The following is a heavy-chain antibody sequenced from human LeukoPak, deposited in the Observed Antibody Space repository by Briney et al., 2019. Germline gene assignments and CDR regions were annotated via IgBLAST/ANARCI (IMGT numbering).Heavy chain of an antibody. J-gene: IGHJ4*02. CDR2: IYYSGST. Sequence: SETLPLTCTVSGGSISSYYWSWIRQPPGKGLEWIGYIYYSGSTKYNPSLKSRVTISVDASKTQFSLKLNSVTAADTAVYYCARGSRELYYFDYWGQGTLVTVSS. V-gene: IGHV4-59*01. CDR1: GGSISSYY. D-gene: IGHD1-7*01. CDR3: ARGSRELYYFDY.